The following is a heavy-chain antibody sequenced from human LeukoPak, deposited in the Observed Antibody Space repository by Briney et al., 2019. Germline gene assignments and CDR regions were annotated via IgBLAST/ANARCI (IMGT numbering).Heavy chain of an antibody. CDR2: INHSGST. CDR3: ARVDTAIVGFDY. V-gene: IGHV4-34*01. D-gene: IGHD5-18*01. CDR1: GGSFSGYY. Sequence: KPSETLSLTCAVYGGSFSGYYWSWIRQPPGKGLEWIGEINHSGSTNYNPSLKSRVTISVDTSKNQFSLKLSSVTAADTAVYYCARVDTAIVGFDYWGQGTLVTVSS. J-gene: IGHJ4*02.